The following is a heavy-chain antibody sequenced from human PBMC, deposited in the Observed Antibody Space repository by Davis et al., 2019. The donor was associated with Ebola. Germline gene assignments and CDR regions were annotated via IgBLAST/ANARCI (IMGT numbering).Heavy chain of an antibody. CDR1: GYTFTSYG. V-gene: IGHV1-18*04. CDR3: ARDLQQLVDDAFDI. Sequence: AASVKVSCKASGYTFTSYGISWVRQAPGQGLEWMGWISAYNGNTNYAQKLQGRVTMTTDTSTSTAYMELRSLRSDDTAVYYCARDLQQLVDDAFDIWGQGTMVTVSS. CDR2: ISAYNGNT. J-gene: IGHJ3*02. D-gene: IGHD6-13*01.